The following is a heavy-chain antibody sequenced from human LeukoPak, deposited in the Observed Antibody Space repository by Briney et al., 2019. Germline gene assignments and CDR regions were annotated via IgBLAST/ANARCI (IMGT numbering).Heavy chain of an antibody. CDR2: MNPNSGNT. V-gene: IGHV1-8*03. CDR1: GYTFTSYD. J-gene: IGHJ6*03. D-gene: IGHD6-25*01. Sequence: WASVKVSCKASGYTFTSYDINWVRQATGQGLEWMGWMNPNSGNTGYAQKFQGRVTITRNTSISTAYMELSSLRSEDTAVYYCARTSGRDYYYYMDVWGKGTTVTVSS. CDR3: ARTSGRDYYYYMDV.